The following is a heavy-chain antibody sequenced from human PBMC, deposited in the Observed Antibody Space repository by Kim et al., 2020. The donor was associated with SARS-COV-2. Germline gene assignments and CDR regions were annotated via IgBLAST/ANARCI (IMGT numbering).Heavy chain of an antibody. V-gene: IGHV3-15*01. CDR3: TTEYYYGSGSYSLY. CDR1: GFTFSNAW. Sequence: GGSLRLSCAASGFTFSNAWMSWVRQAPGKGLEWVGRIKSKTDGGTTDYAAPVKGRFTISRDDSKNTLYLQMNSLKTEDTAVYYCTTEYYYGSGSYSLYWGQGTLVTVSS. D-gene: IGHD3-10*01. CDR2: IKSKTDGGTT. J-gene: IGHJ4*02.